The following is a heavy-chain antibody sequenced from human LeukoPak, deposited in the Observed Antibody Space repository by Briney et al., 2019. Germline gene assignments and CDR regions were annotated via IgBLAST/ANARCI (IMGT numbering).Heavy chain of an antibody. D-gene: IGHD3-3*01. CDR2: ISSSSSYI. V-gene: IGHV3-21*01. CDR3: PPRYYVFWSGYNRPAWVFNI. J-gene: IGHJ3*02. CDR1: GFTFSSYS. Sequence: PGGSLRLSCAASGFTFSSYSMNWVRQAPGKGLEWVSSISSSSSYIYYADSVKGRFTISRDNAKNSLYLQMNSLRAEDTAVYYCPPRYYVFWSGYNRPAWVFNIGAKGTRVPVS.